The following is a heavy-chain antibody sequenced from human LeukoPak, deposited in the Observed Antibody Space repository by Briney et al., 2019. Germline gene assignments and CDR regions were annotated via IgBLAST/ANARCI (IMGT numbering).Heavy chain of an antibody. D-gene: IGHD5-18*01. Sequence: GGSLRLSCAASGFTFSSYSMNWVRQAPGKGLEWVSYISSSSSTICYTDSVKGRFTISRDNAKNSLYLQMNSLRAEDTAVYYCARIGNTAMVMVFWGQGTLVTVSS. CDR2: ISSSSSTI. V-gene: IGHV3-48*01. J-gene: IGHJ4*02. CDR3: ARIGNTAMVMVF. CDR1: GFTFSSYS.